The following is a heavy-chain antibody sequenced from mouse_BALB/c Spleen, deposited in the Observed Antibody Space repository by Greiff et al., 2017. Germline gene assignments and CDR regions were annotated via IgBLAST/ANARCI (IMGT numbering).Heavy chain of an antibody. J-gene: IGHJ1*01. Sequence: VKVEESGPSLVKPSQTLSLTCSVTGDSITSGYWNWIRKFPGNKLEYMGYISYSGSTYYNPSLKSRISITRDTSKNQYYLQLNSVTTEDTATYYCARSSTAYWYFDVWGAGTTVTVSS. CDR1: GDSITSGY. D-gene: IGHD1-2*01. V-gene: IGHV3-8*02. CDR3: ARSSTAYWYFDV. CDR2: ISYSGST.